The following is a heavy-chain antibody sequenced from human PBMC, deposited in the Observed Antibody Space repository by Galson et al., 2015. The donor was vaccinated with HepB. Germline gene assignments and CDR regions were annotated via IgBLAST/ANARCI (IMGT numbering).Heavy chain of an antibody. CDR3: ARAAHCSTTSCYNYYYYGTDV. V-gene: IGHV3-30*04. D-gene: IGHD2-2*01. J-gene: IGHJ6*02. CDR2: ISYDGINK. Sequence: SLRLSCAASGFTFSSYAFHWVRQAPGKGLEWVAVISYDGINKYYADSVKGQFTISRDNSKNTLYLQMNSLRAEDTAVYYCARAAHCSTTSCYNYYYYGTDVWGQGTTVTVSS. CDR1: GFTFSSYA.